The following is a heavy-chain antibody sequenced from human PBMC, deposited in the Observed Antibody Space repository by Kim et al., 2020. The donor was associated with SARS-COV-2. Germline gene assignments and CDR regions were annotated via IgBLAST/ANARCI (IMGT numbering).Heavy chain of an antibody. CDR3: AKDGAAAAGTHYGMDV. D-gene: IGHD6-13*01. J-gene: IGHJ6*02. CDR1: GFTFDDYA. CDR2: ISWNSGSI. V-gene: IGHV3-9*01. Sequence: GGSLRLSCAASGFTFDDYAMHWVRQAPGKGLEWVSGISWNSGSIGYADSVKGRFTISRDNAKNSLYLQMNSLRAEDTALYYCAKDGAAAAGTHYGMDVWGQGTTVTVSS.